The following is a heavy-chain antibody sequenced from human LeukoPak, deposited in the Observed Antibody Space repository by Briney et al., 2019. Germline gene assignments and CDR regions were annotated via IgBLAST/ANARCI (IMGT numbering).Heavy chain of an antibody. J-gene: IGHJ6*04. CDR1: GFTFSSYG. V-gene: IGHV3-30*18. Sequence: AGGSLRLSCAASGFTFSSYGMHWVRQAPGKGLECVAVISYDGSNKYYADSVKGRFTISRDNSKNTLYLQMNSLRAEDTAVYYCAKKGVDTAMAYYYYYGMDVWGKGTTVSVSS. CDR2: ISYDGSNK. CDR3: AKKGVDTAMAYYYYYGMDV. D-gene: IGHD5-18*01.